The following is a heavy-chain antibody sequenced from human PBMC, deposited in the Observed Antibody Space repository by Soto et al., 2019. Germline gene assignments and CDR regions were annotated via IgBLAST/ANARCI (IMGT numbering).Heavy chain of an antibody. CDR2: IHYSGST. Sequence: RSLPCTVSGDSIDTSSHYWGWIRQSPGKGLEWIGSIHYSGSTSYNPSLKSRVTISVDTSKNQFSLNLSSVTAADTSVYYCARHVNEVTIVAVTTRLFDFWGQGTLVTVSS. D-gene: IGHD3-3*01. CDR3: ARHVNEVTIVAVTTRLFDF. CDR1: GDSIDTSSHY. J-gene: IGHJ4*02. V-gene: IGHV4-39*01.